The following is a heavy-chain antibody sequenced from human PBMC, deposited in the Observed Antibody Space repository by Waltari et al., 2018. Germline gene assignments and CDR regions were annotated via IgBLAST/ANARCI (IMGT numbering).Heavy chain of an antibody. Sequence: QVQLQQRGAGLLKPSETLSLTCAVYGASFGGYYWSWMRQPPGRGLECIGEINHSGSTNSNPSRKSRVTISVDTSKNQFSLKLSSVTAADTAVYYCARGDYPDAFDIWGQGTMVTVSS. CDR1: GASFGGYY. J-gene: IGHJ3*02. D-gene: IGHD4-17*01. CDR3: ARGDYPDAFDI. CDR2: INHSGST. V-gene: IGHV4-34*01.